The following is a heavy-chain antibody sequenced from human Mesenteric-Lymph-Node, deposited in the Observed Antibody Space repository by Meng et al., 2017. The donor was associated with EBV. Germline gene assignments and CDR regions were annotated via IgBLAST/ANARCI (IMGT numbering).Heavy chain of an antibody. V-gene: IGHV4-39*01. Sequence: LQLPEAGPGMWKPSESLSLTCTVSGGSISSSSYYWGWIRQPPGKGLEWIGTYYNSGSTHYNPSLKSRVTISVDTSNNQFSLRLISVTAADTAAYYCARQGPSGRTFDYWGQGTLVTVSS. CDR3: ARQGPSGRTFDY. D-gene: IGHD1-26*01. J-gene: IGHJ4*02. CDR2: YYNSGST. CDR1: GGSISSSSYY.